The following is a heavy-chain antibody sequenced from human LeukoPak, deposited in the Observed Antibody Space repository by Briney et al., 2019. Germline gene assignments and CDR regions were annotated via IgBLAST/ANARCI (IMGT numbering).Heavy chain of an antibody. CDR3: GRKHGYSYGYYFDY. CDR1: GGSISNTNW. CDR2: VYHSGST. D-gene: IGHD5-18*01. Sequence: PSGTLSLTCGVSGGSISNTNWWSWVRQPPGKGTEWIGEVYHSGSTNYNPSLKSRVTISVDKSKNQFSLKLSSVTAADTAVYYCGRKHGYSYGYYFDYWGQGTLVTVS. V-gene: IGHV4-4*02. J-gene: IGHJ4*02.